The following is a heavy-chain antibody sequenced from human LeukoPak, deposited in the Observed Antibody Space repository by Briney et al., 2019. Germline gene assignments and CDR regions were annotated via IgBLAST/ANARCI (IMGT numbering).Heavy chain of an antibody. CDR2: IYPGVSDT. D-gene: IGHD4-17*01. CDR3: ARFTTVTSNGEGFDY. J-gene: IGHJ4*02. CDR1: GSSFTSYW. Sequence: GASLKISSKGSGSSFTSYWIGWVRPMPEKGLEWMGIIYPGVSDTRYSRSFQGQVTISADMSISTAYLQWSSLKASDTAMYYCARFTTVTSNGEGFDYWGQGTLVTVSS. V-gene: IGHV5-51*01.